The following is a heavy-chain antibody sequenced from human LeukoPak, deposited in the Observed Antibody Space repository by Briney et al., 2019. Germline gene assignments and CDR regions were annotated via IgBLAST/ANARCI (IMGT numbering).Heavy chain of an antibody. CDR3: ARDGPYYYDSSGYYYDY. V-gene: IGHV4-4*07. CDR1: GYSISSGYY. D-gene: IGHD3-22*01. CDR2: IYTSGST. Sequence: SETLSLTCAVSGYSISSGYYWGWIRQPAGKGLEWIGRIYTSGSTNYNPSLKSRVTMSVDTSKNQFSLKLSSVTAADTAVYYCARDGPYYYDSSGYYYDYWGQGTLVTVSS. J-gene: IGHJ4*02.